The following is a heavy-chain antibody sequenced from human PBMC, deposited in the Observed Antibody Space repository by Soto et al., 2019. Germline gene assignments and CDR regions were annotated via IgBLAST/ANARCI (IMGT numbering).Heavy chain of an antibody. CDR3: ARDSRGSGSYPSPFDP. Sequence: TLSLTCTVSGGSISSGGYYWSWIRQHPGKGLEWIGYIYYSGSTYYNPSLKSRVTISVDTSKNQFSLKLSSVTAADTAVYYCARDSRGSGSYPSPFDPWGQGTLVTVSS. J-gene: IGHJ5*02. CDR1: GGSISSGGYY. D-gene: IGHD3-10*01. V-gene: IGHV4-31*03. CDR2: IYYSGST.